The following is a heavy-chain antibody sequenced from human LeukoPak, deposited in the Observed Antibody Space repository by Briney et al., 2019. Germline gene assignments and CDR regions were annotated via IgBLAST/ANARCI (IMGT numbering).Heavy chain of an antibody. CDR2: INPSGGST. D-gene: IGHD1-26*01. CDR3: ATTSGYFYY. J-gene: IGHJ4*02. Sequence: GASVKVSCKASGYTFTGYHMHWVRQAPGQGLEWMGIINPSGGSTSYAQKFQGRVTMTRDTSISTAYMELSRLRSDDTAVYYCATTSGYFYYWGQGTLVTVSS. CDR1: GYTFTGYH. V-gene: IGHV1-46*01.